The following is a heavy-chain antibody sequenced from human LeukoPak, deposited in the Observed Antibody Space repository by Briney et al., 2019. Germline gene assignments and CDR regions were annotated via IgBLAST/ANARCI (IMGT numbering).Heavy chain of an antibody. J-gene: IGHJ6*03. CDR1: GFTFSSYA. D-gene: IGHD6-13*01. V-gene: IGHV3-23*01. CDR3: AKEVEAAADYYYYYMDV. Sequence: PGGSLRLSCAASGFTFSSYAMSWVRQAPGKGLEWVSAISGSGGSTYYADSVKGRFTISRDNSKNTLYLQMNSLRAEDTAVYYCAKEVEAAADYYYYYMDVWGKGTTVTVSS. CDR2: ISGSGGST.